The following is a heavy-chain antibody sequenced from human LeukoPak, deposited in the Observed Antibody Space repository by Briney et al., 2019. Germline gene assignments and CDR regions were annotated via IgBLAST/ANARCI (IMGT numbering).Heavy chain of an antibody. J-gene: IGHJ6*04. CDR1: GYSFTSYW. CDR2: IDPSDSYT. D-gene: IGHD2-2*01. CDR3: ATLRCSSTSCPYGMDV. V-gene: IGHV5-10-1*01. Sequence: GESLQISCKGSGYSFTSYWISWVRQMPGKGLEWMGRIDPSDSYTNYSPSFQGHVTISADKSISTAYLQWSSLKASDTAMYYCATLRCSSTSCPYGMDVWGKGTTVTVSS.